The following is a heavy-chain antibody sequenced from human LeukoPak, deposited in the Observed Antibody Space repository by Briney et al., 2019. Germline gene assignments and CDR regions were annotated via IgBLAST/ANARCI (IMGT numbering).Heavy chain of an antibody. CDR2: INNVGSHI. CDR3: AAPYYYDSSGYGN. J-gene: IGHJ4*02. V-gene: IGHV3-21*04. Sequence: GGSLRLSCAASGFTFSSSAMNWVRQAPGKGLEWVSSINNVGSHIYYAGSVRGRFTISRDNAKNLLYLQMDSLRAEDTAVYYCAAPYYYDSSGYGNWGQGTLVTVSS. D-gene: IGHD3-22*01. CDR1: GFTFSSSA.